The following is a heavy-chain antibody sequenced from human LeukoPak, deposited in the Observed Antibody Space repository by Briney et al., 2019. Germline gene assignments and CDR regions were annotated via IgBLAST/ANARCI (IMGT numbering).Heavy chain of an antibody. Sequence: SETLSLTCTVSGGSISSGGYYWSWIRQPPGKGLEWIGYIHHSGSTYYNPSLKSRVTISVDRSKNQFSLKLSSVTAADTAVYYCARESPGAATPYCTNGVCYDNWFDPWGQGTLVTVSS. V-gene: IGHV4-30-2*01. J-gene: IGHJ5*02. D-gene: IGHD2-8*01. CDR1: GGSISSGGYY. CDR3: ARESPGAATPYCTNGVCYDNWFDP. CDR2: IHHSGST.